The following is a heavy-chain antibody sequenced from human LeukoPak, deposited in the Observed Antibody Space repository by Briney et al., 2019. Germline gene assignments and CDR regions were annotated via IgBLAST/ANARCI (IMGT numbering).Heavy chain of an antibody. CDR3: ASLGRGSGSYYSVGYFDY. D-gene: IGHD3-10*01. CDR2: IYTSGST. V-gene: IGHV4-4*07. Sequence: SETLSLTCTVSGGSISSYYWSWIRQPAGKGLEWIGRIYTSGSTNYNLSLKSRVTMSVDTSKNQFSLKLSSVTAADTAVYYCASLGRGSGSYYSVGYFDYWGQGTLVTVSS. CDR1: GGSISSYY. J-gene: IGHJ4*02.